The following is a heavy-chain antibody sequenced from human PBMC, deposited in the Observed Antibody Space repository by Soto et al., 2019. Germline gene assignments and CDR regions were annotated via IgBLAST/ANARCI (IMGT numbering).Heavy chain of an antibody. CDR1: GGSISSSNW. V-gene: IGHV4-4*02. CDR2: IHHSGST. CDR3: ARDGVGPRWFDP. J-gene: IGHJ5*02. D-gene: IGHD3-16*01. Sequence: QVQLQESGPGLVKPSGTLSLTCAVSGGSISSSNWRSWVRQPPGKGLEWIGAIHHSGSTNYNPSLTSRVTLSVATSKTQFSLKLSSVTAADPAGYYCARDGVGPRWFDPWGQGTLVTVSS.